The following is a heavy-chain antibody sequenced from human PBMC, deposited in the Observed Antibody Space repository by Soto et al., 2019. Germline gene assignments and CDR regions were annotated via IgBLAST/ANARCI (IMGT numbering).Heavy chain of an antibody. CDR1: GFTFTSYA. CDR3: AKRRGAGGHFDY. J-gene: IGHJ4*02. Sequence: GGSLRLSCAASGFTFTSYAMGWVRQAPGKGMEWVSVISSGGSTYYADSVRGRFTISRDNSKDTLSLQMNSLRAEDTAVYYCAKRRGAGGHFDYWGQGALVTVSS. CDR2: ISSGGST. D-gene: IGHD2-15*01. V-gene: IGHV3-23*01.